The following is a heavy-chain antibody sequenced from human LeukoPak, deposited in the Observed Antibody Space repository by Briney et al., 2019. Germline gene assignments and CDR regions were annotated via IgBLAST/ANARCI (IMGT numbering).Heavy chain of an antibody. CDR3: ARTPLINPGVLSARGPLRWGYSFDY. J-gene: IGHJ4*02. D-gene: IGHD3-16*02. CDR1: GGSVSSGSYY. CDR2: IYYSGTT. V-gene: IGHV4-61*01. Sequence: SETLSLTCTVSGGSVSSGSYYWSWIRQPPGKGLEWTGYIYYSGTTHYNPSLKSRVTISIDTSKSQFSLKLRSVTAADSAVYFCARTPLINPGVLSARGPLRWGYSFDYWGQGNLVTVSS.